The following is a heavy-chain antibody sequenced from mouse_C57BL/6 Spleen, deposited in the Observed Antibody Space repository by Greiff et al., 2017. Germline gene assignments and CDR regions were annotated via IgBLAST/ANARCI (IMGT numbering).Heavy chain of an antibody. D-gene: IGHD1-1*01. CDR2: IYPGDGDT. CDR3: AREGYYGSSYGAMDY. Sequence: VQLQQSGPELVKPGASVKISCKASGYAFSSSWMNWVKQRPGKGLEWIGRIYPGDGDTNYNGKFKGKATLTADKSSSTAYMQLSSLASEDSAVYGGAREGYYGSSYGAMDYWGQGTSVTVSS. CDR1: GYAFSSSW. V-gene: IGHV1-82*01. J-gene: IGHJ4*01.